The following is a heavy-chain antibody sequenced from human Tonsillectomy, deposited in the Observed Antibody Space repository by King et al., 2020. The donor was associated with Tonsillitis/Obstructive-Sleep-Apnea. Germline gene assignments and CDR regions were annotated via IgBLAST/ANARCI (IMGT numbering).Heavy chain of an antibody. J-gene: IGHJ4*02. D-gene: IGHD2-21*01. V-gene: IGHV1-18*01. CDR1: SYTFTSYD. Sequence: VQLVESGAEVKKPGASVKVSCKASSYTFTSYDISWVRQAPGQGLEWMGWISGYNGNTHYAQKLQGRVTMTPDTSTSTGYMELRSLRTDDTAVYYCARFYGAGDPNLDYWGQGTLVTVSS. CDR3: ARFYGAGDPNLDY. CDR2: ISGYNGNT.